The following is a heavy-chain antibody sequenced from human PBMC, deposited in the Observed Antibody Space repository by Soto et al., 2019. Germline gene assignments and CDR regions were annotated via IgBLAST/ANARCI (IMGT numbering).Heavy chain of an antibody. D-gene: IGHD2-21*02. J-gene: IGHJ3*02. CDR2: ISSSNSYI. CDR1: GFAFNSHT. Sequence: GSLRLSCAASGFAFNSHTMNWVRQAPGKGLEWVSSISSSNSYIYSADSVKGRFTISRDNSKNSLYLQMNSLRAEDTAVYYCARDLGVVTTSGYLDMWGQGTMVTVSS. V-gene: IGHV3-21*01. CDR3: ARDLGVVTTSGYLDM.